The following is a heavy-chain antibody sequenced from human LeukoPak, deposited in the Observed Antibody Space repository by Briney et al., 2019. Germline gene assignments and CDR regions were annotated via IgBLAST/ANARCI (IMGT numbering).Heavy chain of an antibody. D-gene: IGHD3-10*01. CDR2: IYVSGTT. CDR1: GFTVRDSY. CDR3: GRHAYGGSPPLS. J-gene: IGHJ4*02. V-gene: IGHV3-66*04. Sequence: GGSLRLSCAASGFTVRDSYMSWVRQAPGKRLEWLAFIYVSGTTFYAASVKGRFTISRDNSKNTVYFQMNSLRAEDTALYYCGRHAYGGSPPLSWGQGTLVTVSS.